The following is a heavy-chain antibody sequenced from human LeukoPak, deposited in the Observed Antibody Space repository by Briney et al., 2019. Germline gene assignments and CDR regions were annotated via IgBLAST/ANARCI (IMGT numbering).Heavy chain of an antibody. V-gene: IGHV3-74*01. J-gene: IGHJ4*02. CDR3: ASGWNYRFDY. CDR2: INSDGIST. Sequence: PGGSLRLSCAASGFTFSSYWMHWVRQAPGKGLVWVSRINSDGISTSYADSVRGRFTISRDNAKNTLYLQMNSLRAEDTAVYYCASGWNYRFDYWGQGTLVTVSS. CDR1: GFTFSSYW. D-gene: IGHD1-7*01.